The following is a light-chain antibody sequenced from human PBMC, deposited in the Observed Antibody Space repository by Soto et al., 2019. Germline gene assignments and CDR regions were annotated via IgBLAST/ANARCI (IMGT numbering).Light chain of an antibody. CDR2: GAS. V-gene: IGKV3-20*01. J-gene: IGKJ2*01. Sequence: EIVLTQSPGTLSLSPGERATLSCRASQSVSSTHLAWYQQKPGQAPRLLIYGASSRATGIPDRFSGSGSGTDFTLTINRLEPEDFALYYCQQYGSSPMYIFGQGTKLEI. CDR1: QSVSSTH. CDR3: QQYGSSPMYI.